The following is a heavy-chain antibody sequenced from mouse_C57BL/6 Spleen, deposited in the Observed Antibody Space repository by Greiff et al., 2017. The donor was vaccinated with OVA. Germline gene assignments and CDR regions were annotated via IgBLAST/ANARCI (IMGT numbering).Heavy chain of an antibody. Sequence: VQLQQSGAELVRPGTSVKMSCKASGYTFTNYWIGWAKQRPGHGLEWIGDIYPGGGYTNYNEKFKGKATLTADKSSSTAYMQFSSLTSEDSAIYYCARSGPEGSYYFDYWGQGTTLTVSS. CDR2: IYPGGGYT. CDR1: GYTFTNYW. D-gene: IGHD3-1*01. J-gene: IGHJ2*01. V-gene: IGHV1-63*01. CDR3: ARSGPEGSYYFDY.